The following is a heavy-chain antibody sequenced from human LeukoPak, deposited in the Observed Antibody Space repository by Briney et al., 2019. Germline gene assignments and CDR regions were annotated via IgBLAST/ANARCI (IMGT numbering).Heavy chain of an antibody. V-gene: IGHV4-34*01. CDR3: ARLFFVSDT. J-gene: IGHJ5*02. D-gene: IGHD3-3*01. CDR2: INHSGST. CDR1: GWSFSGYY. Sequence: PSETLSLTCAAYGWSFSGYYWSWIRQPPGKGLEWIGEINHSGSTNYNPSLKSRVNISVDTSKNQFSLQLSSVTAADTAVYYCARLFFVSDTWGQGTLVTVS.